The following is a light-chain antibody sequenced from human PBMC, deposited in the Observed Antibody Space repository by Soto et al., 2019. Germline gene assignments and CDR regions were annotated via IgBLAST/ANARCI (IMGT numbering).Light chain of an antibody. Sequence: EIVMTQSPATLSVSPGERATLSCRASQSVSDNLAGYQQKPGQEPRLLIYGASTRATGTPARFSGSGSGTEFTLTISSLQSEDCAVYYCQQYNNWPPWTFGQGTKVEIK. CDR3: QQYNNWPPWT. V-gene: IGKV3-15*01. CDR1: QSVSDN. CDR2: GAS. J-gene: IGKJ1*01.